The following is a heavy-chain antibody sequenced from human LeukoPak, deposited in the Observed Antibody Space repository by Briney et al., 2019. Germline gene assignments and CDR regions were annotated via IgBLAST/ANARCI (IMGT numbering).Heavy chain of an antibody. CDR1: GFTFSSCS. V-gene: IGHV3-21*01. CDR3: AKNYDFWSGYPDYYYYGMDV. CDR2: ISTTSRYI. J-gene: IGHJ6*02. D-gene: IGHD3-3*01. Sequence: PGGSLRLSCAASGFTFSSCSMNWVRQAPGKGLEWLSSISTTSRYIYSADSLEGRFTISRDNAKNSLYLQMNSLRAEDTAVYYCAKNYDFWSGYPDYYYYGMDVWGQGTAVTVSS.